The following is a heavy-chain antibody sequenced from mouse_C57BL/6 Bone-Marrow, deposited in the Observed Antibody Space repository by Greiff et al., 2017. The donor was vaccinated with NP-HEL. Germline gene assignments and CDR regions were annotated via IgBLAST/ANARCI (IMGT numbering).Heavy chain of an antibody. D-gene: IGHD1-1*02. CDR1: GFTFSDYY. V-gene: IGHV5-12*01. CDR2: ISNGGGST. Sequence: EVNVVESGGGLVQPGGSLKLSCAASGFTFSDYYMYWVRQTPEKRLEWVAYISNGGGSTYYPDTVKGRFTISRDNAKNTLYLQMSRLKSEDTAMYYCARSDYVPYYYAMDYWGQGTSVTVSS. J-gene: IGHJ4*01. CDR3: ARSDYVPYYYAMDY.